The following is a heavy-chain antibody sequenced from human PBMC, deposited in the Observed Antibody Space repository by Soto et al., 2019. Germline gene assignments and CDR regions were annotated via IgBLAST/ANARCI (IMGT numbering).Heavy chain of an antibody. Sequence: TVSGGSISSGDYYWSWIRQPPGKGLEWIGYIYYSGSTYYNPSLKSRVTISVDTSKNQFSLKLSSVTAADTAVYYCARTYNWNYGVDYWGQGTLVTVSS. J-gene: IGHJ4*02. CDR3: ARTYNWNYGVDY. CDR1: GGSISSGDYY. CDR2: IYYSGST. D-gene: IGHD1-7*01. V-gene: IGHV4-30-4*01.